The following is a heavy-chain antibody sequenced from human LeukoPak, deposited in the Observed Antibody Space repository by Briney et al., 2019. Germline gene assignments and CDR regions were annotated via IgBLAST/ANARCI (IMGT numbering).Heavy chain of an antibody. CDR1: GGSICASY. D-gene: IGHD6-19*01. CDR2: IYYTGST. V-gene: IGHV4-59*01. J-gene: IGHJ4*02. Sequence: SETLSLTCTVGGGSICASYWSWIRQSPGQGLEWIGYIYYTGSTNHNPSLESRVSISVDTSKSQFSLKLNSVTAADTAVYFCAGDGGSPSSGWYTFDFWGQRILVTVSS. CDR3: AGDGGSPSSGWYTFDF.